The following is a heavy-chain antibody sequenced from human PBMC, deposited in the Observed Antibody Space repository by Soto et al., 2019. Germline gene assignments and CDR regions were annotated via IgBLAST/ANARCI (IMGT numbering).Heavy chain of an antibody. Sequence: DVRLVQSGAEVKKPGESLRISCKASEYRFTRQWITWVRLMPGKALEWMGKIDPNDSETTYSPSFRGQVTLSVDKSIDTAYLQWNTLEASDSAIYHCATSTIFGVVDAFDLWGQGTLVTVSS. CDR3: ATSTIFGVVDAFDL. CDR1: EYRFTRQW. J-gene: IGHJ3*01. CDR2: IDPNDSET. D-gene: IGHD3-3*01. V-gene: IGHV5-10-1*03.